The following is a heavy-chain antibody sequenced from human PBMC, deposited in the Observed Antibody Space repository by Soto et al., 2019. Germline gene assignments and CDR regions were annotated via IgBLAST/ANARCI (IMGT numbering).Heavy chain of an antibody. CDR3: ENALRYTNWFDP. D-gene: IGHD3-9*01. Sequence: PGGSLRLSCAASGFTFSSYAMHWVRQAPGKGLEWVAGISYDGSNKYYADSVKGRFTISRDNSKNTLYLQMNSLRAEDTAVYYCENALRYTNWFDPWGQGTLVPVSS. J-gene: IGHJ5*02. V-gene: IGHV3-30-3*01. CDR2: ISYDGSNK. CDR1: GFTFSSYA.